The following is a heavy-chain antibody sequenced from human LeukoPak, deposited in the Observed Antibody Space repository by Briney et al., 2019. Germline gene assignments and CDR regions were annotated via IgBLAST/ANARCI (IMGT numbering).Heavy chain of an antibody. CDR3: ARESGHTYDYCDY. V-gene: IGHV3-23*01. J-gene: IGHJ4*01. CDR1: GFTFKTYA. D-gene: IGHD5-18*01. Sequence: GGSLRLSCEGSGFTFKTYAMIWVRQAPGKRLEWVSAISGSAGTTYYADSVKGRFTISRVNSKNTLYLQMNSLRAEDTAVYYCARESGHTYDYCDYWGHGTLVTVSS. CDR2: ISGSAGTT.